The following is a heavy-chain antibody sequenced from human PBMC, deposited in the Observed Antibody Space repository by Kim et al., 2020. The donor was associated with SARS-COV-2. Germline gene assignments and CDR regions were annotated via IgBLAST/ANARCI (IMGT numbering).Heavy chain of an antibody. CDR1: GFTVSSNY. CDR2: IYSGGST. Sequence: GGSLRLSCAASGFTVSSNYMSWVRQAPGKGLECVSVIYSGGSTYYADSVKGRFTISRHNSKNTLYLQMNSLRAEDTAVYYCARDPGCSGGSCYGSGMDVWGQGTTVTVSS. CDR3: ARDPGCSGGSCYGSGMDV. J-gene: IGHJ6*02. V-gene: IGHV3-53*04. D-gene: IGHD2-15*01.